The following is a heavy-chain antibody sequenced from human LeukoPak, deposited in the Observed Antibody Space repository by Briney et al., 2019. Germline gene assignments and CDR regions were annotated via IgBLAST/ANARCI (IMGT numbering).Heavy chain of an antibody. D-gene: IGHD3-16*02. CDR2: INHSGST. J-gene: IGHJ4*02. CDR1: GGSFSGYY. V-gene: IGHV4-34*01. CDR3: ARHYVWGSYRYPFDY. Sequence: SETLSLTCAVYGGSFSGYYWSWIRQPPGKGLEWIGEINHSGSTNYNPSLKSRVTISVDTSKTQFSLKLSSVTAADTAVYYCARHYVWGSYRYPFDYWGQGTLVTVSS.